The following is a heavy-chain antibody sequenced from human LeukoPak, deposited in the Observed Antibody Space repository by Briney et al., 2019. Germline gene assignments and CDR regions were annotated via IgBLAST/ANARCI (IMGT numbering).Heavy chain of an antibody. CDR3: ARALGTGAAMLGAAPTDY. Sequence: GSLRLSCAASGFTFSSYWMHWVRQAPGKGLVWVSRINSDGSSTSYADSVKGRFTISRDNAKNTLYLQMNSLRAEDTAVYYCARALGTGAAMLGAAPTDYWGQGTLVTVSS. CDR2: INSDGSST. J-gene: IGHJ4*02. CDR1: GFTFSSYW. D-gene: IGHD2-2*01. V-gene: IGHV3-74*01.